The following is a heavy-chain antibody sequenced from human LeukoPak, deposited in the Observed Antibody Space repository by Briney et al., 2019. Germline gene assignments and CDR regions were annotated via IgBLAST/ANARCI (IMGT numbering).Heavy chain of an antibody. CDR2: IYYSGST. D-gene: IGHD3-22*01. J-gene: IGHJ4*02. Sequence: SETLSLTCTVSGGSISSSSYYWGWIRQPPGKGLEWIGSIYYSGSTYYNPSLKSRVTISVDTSKNQFSLKLSSVTAADTAVYYCAREPLQQNYYYDSSGYYWDWGQGTLVTVSS. V-gene: IGHV4-39*07. CDR3: AREPLQQNYYYDSSGYYWD. CDR1: GGSISSSSYY.